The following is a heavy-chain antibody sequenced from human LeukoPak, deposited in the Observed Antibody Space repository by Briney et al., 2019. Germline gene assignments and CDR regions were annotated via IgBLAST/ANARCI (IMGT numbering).Heavy chain of an antibody. CDR3: ARGDSYYYGSGSHPDY. V-gene: IGHV1-8*01. Sequence: GASVKVSCKASGYTFTSYDINWVRQATGQGLEWMGWMNPNSGNTGYAQKFQGRVTMTRNTSISTAYMELSSLRSEDTAMYYCARGDSYYYGSGSHPDYWGQGTLVTVSS. CDR2: MNPNSGNT. J-gene: IGHJ4*02. CDR1: GYTFTSYD. D-gene: IGHD3-10*01.